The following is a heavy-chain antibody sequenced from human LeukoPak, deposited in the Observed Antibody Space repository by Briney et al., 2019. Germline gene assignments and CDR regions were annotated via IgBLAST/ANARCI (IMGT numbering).Heavy chain of an antibody. CDR3: AKLLGFCTNDVCPYYFDY. CDR1: GFTFSSYA. CDR2: ISGSGSST. D-gene: IGHD2-8*01. V-gene: IGHV3-23*01. Sequence: PGGSLRLSCAASGFTFSSYAMSWVRQAPGKGLEWVSTISGSGSSTYYADSVKGRFTISRDNSKNTLYLQMNSLRAEDTAVYYCAKLLGFCTNDVCPYYFDYWGQGTLVTVSS. J-gene: IGHJ4*02.